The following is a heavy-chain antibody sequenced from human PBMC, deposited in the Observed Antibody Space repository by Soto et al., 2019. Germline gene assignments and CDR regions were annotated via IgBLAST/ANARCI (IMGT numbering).Heavy chain of an antibody. CDR3: ARGRVGLRKPIDPFDV. J-gene: IGHJ3*01. V-gene: IGHV4-31*03. Sequence: QVQLQDSGPGQVQPSQTLSLTCTVSGGSIRSGGYYWGWVRQHPVKGLEWIAYIHYSGTTHSNPSLRSRPTISLDTSKNTFSLTLTSMTVADTAIYYCARGRVGLRKPIDPFDVWGPGTMVTVSP. CDR1: GGSIRSGGYY. D-gene: IGHD4-17*01. CDR2: IHYSGTT.